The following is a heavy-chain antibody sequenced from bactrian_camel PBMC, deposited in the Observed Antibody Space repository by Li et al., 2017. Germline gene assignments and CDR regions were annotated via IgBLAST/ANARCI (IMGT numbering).Heavy chain of an antibody. CDR1: GYTYSRAC. D-gene: IGHD5*01. V-gene: IGHV3S1*01. Sequence: HVQLVESGGGSVEAGRSLRLACNATTGYTYSRACMGWFRQAPGKEREAVAATYRGSTYYADSVKGRFTISTDSAEMTLYLQMDSLKPEDTAMYYCAAQVGGACYVLQPKYSYWGQGTQVTVS. CDR3: AAQVGGACYVLQPKYSY. J-gene: IGHJ4*01. CDR2: TYRGST.